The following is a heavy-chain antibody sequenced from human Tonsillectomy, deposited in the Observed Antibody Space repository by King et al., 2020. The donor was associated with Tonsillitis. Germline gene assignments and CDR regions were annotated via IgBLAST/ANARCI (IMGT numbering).Heavy chain of an antibody. CDR1: GGSISSYY. Sequence: QLQESGPGLVKPSETLSLTCTVSGGSISSYYWNWIRQPPGKGLEWIGFGHYSGSTNYNSSLKSRVTISVDTSKNQLSLRLSSVTAADTAVYYCAGVVTTYWYFDLWGRGTLVTVSS. D-gene: IGHD2-21*02. CDR2: GHYSGST. J-gene: IGHJ2*01. V-gene: IGHV4-59*13. CDR3: AGVVTTYWYFDL.